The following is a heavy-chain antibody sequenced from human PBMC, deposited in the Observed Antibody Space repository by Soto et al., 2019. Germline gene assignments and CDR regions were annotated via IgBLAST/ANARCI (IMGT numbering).Heavy chain of an antibody. CDR1: GFTFSSYE. J-gene: IGHJ5*02. D-gene: IGHD4-17*01. Sequence: EVQLVESGGGLVQPGGSLRLSCAASGFTFSSYEMNWVRQAPGKGLEWVSYISSSGSTIYYADSVKGRFTISRDNAKNSLYLQMNSLRAEDTAVYYCARASTTVVTPEWDWFDPWGQGTLVTVSS. V-gene: IGHV3-48*03. CDR2: ISSSGSTI. CDR3: ARASTTVVTPEWDWFDP.